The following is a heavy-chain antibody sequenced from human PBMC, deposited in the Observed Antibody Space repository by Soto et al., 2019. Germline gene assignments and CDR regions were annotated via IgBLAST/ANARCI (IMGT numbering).Heavy chain of an antibody. CDR1: GGDIITYY. J-gene: IGHJ4*02. CDR2: MYKSANT. D-gene: IGHD2-21*02. CDR3: ARSAYCGSACYYYFDS. V-gene: IGHV4-59*01. Sequence: SEALSLTCTVSGGDIITYYWHWIRQAPWRGLEWIGYMYKSANTNYNSSIRSRVTISVDTSKRQLSLKLNSVTVADTAVYYCARSAYCGSACYYYFDSWGPGTLVT.